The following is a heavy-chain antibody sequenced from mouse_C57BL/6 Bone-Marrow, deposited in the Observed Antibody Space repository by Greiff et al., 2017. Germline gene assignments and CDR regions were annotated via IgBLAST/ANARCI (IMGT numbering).Heavy chain of an antibody. Sequence: QVQLKASGAELVRPGASVKLSCKASGYTFTDYYIKWVKQRPGQGLEWIARIYPGSGNTYYNEKFKGKDTMTAEKSSSTAYRQLSSLTSEDSAVYLRARVWRRFDYWGQGTLVTVSA. CDR1: GYTFTDYY. CDR3: ARVWRRFDY. V-gene: IGHV1-76*01. J-gene: IGHJ3*01. CDR2: IYPGSGNT. D-gene: IGHD2-10*02.